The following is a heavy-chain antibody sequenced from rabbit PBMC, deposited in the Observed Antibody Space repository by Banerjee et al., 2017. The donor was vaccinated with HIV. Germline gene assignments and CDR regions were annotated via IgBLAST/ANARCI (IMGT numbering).Heavy chain of an antibody. CDR3: ARRSSGAYDL. D-gene: IGHD1-1*01. CDR2: IYTGSSGRT. J-gene: IGHJ4*01. V-gene: IGHV1S40*01. Sequence: QSLEESGGDLVKPGASLTLTCTASGLDFSTSYWMCWVRQAPGKGLEWIACIYTGSSGRTYYASWAKGRFTISKTSSTTVTLQMTSLTAADTATYFCARRSSGAYDLWGPGTLVTVS. CDR1: GLDFSTSYW.